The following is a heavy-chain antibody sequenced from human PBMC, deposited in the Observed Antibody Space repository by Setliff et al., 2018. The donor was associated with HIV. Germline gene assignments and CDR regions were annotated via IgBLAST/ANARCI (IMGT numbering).Heavy chain of an antibody. CDR3: AKDGWGYDYVGAYYFDY. CDR2: ISWDGDMT. D-gene: IGHD5-12*01. CDR1: GFTFDDYT. J-gene: IGHJ4*02. V-gene: IGHV3-43*01. Sequence: LRLSCAASGFTFDDYTMHWVRQAPGKGLEWVSLISWDGDMTYYADSVKGRFTISRDNSKNSLYLQMNSLTTEDTGSYYCAKDGWGYDYVGAYYFDYWGQGTPVTVSS.